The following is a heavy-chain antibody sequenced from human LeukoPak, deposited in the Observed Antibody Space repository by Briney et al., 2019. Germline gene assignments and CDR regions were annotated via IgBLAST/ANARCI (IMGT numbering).Heavy chain of an antibody. Sequence: PSETLSLTCGVSGGSISGTNWWSWVRQPPGQGLEWIGEISLRGLTNYNPSLRSRLTMSLDESKNQVSLNLTSVTAADTAVYYCARGPNYGGNSKDFDYWGQGTLVTVSS. CDR1: GGSISGTNW. V-gene: IGHV4-4*02. J-gene: IGHJ4*02. CDR2: ISLRGLT. CDR3: ARGPNYGGNSKDFDY. D-gene: IGHD4-23*01.